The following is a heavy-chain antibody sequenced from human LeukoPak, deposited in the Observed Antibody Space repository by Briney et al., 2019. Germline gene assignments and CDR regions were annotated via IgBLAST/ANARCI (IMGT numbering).Heavy chain of an antibody. CDR1: GGSFSGYY. Sequence: PSETLSLTCAVYGGSFSGYYWSWIRQPPGKGLEWIGEINHSGSTNYNPSLKSRVTISVDTSKNQFSLKLSSVTAADTAVYYCARGPLGYFLPFDYWGQGTLVTVSS. V-gene: IGHV4-34*01. CDR3: ARGPLGYFLPFDY. CDR2: INHSGST. D-gene: IGHD3-9*01. J-gene: IGHJ4*02.